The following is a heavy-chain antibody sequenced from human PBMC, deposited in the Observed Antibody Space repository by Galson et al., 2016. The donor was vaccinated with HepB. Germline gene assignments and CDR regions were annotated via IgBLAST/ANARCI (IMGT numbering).Heavy chain of an antibody. CDR1: GFTCSSYS. CDR2: ISSSSSYI. CDR3: ARGDIVGAIFDY. D-gene: IGHD1-26*01. J-gene: IGHJ4*02. Sequence: SLRLSCAASGFTCSSYSMNGVRQAPGKGLGWVSSISSSSSYIYYADSVKGRFTISRDNAKNSLYLQMNSLRAEDTAVYYCARGDIVGAIFDYWGQGTLVTVSS. V-gene: IGHV3-21*01.